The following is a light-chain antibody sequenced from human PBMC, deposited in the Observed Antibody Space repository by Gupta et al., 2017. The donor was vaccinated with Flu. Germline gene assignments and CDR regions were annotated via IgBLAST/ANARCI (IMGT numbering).Light chain of an antibody. CDR2: GNR. CDR1: NSNIGAGYD. V-gene: IGLV1-40*01. Sequence: QSVLTQPPSVSGAPGQRVTISCTGCNSNIGAGYDVNWYQQLPGTAPKVLVYGNRNRPSGVPDRFSGSKSGPSASLAITGLQAEDEANYYCQSYDSSLNGWVFGGGTKLTVL. J-gene: IGLJ3*02. CDR3: QSYDSSLNGWV.